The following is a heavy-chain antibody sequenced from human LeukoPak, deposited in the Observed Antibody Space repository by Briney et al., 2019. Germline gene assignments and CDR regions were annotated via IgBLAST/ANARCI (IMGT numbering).Heavy chain of an antibody. V-gene: IGHV3-30*18. Sequence: GGSLRLSCAASGFTFSSYGMHWVRQAPGKGLEWVAVISYDGSNKYYADSVKGRFTISRDNSKNTLYLQMNSLRAEDTAVYYCAKLGLSDSWGQGTLVTVSS. CDR3: AKLGLSDS. CDR1: GFTFSSYG. D-gene: IGHD2/OR15-2a*01. J-gene: IGHJ4*02. CDR2: ISYDGSNK.